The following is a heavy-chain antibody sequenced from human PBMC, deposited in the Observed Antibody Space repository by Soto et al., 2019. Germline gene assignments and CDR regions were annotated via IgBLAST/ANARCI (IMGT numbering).Heavy chain of an antibody. V-gene: IGHV3-30*18. J-gene: IGHJ4*02. CDR1: GLTFSRAG. CDR2: ISDDGTNK. Sequence: GGSLRLSCVASGLTFSRAGMHWVRQAPGKGLEWVAVISDDGTNKYYADSVRGRFTVSRDNSKDTHYLQVNSLRVEDTAVYYCAKDKGRRYFDYWGQGTLVTVSS. CDR3: AKDKGRRYFDY.